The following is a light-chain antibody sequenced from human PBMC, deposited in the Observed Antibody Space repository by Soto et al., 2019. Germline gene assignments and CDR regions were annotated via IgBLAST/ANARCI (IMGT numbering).Light chain of an antibody. CDR3: QQYVSISLT. CDR2: GAS. V-gene: IGKV3-20*01. Sequence: EIVLTQSPGTLSLSPGERATLSCRASQSVGTYLAWYQQKPGQAPRLLMYGASSRATGIPDRFSGSGSGTDFTLTISRLEPDDLAVYYCQQYVSISLTFGGGTKVDIK. J-gene: IGKJ4*01. CDR1: QSVGTY.